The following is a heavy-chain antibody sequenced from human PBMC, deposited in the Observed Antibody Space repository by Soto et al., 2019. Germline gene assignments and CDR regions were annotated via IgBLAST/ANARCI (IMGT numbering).Heavy chain of an antibody. CDR1: GGSIINYC. Sequence: SETLSLTCTVSGGSIINYCWSWIRQPPGKGLEWIGYIYYSGSTNYNPSLKSRVTISVDTSKNQFSLKLSSVTAADTAVYYCARARFIAAAAFYYYYGMDVWGQGTTVTVSS. J-gene: IGHJ6*02. CDR3: ARARFIAAAAFYYYYGMDV. V-gene: IGHV4-59*01. CDR2: IYYSGST. D-gene: IGHD6-13*01.